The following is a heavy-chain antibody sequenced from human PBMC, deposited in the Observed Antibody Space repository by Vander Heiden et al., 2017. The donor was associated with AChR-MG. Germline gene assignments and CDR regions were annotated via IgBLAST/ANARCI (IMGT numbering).Heavy chain of an antibody. CDR1: GFTFSSYS. D-gene: IGHD5-18*01. V-gene: IGHV3-48*02. CDR2: INSSSSAI. CDR3: ARPDTASGYAFDI. J-gene: IGHJ3*02. Sequence: EVQLVESGGGLVQPGGSLSLSCAASGFTFSSYSMNWVRQAPRKGLEWVSYINSSSSAIYYADSVKGRFTISRDNAKNSLFLQMNSLRDEDTAVYYCARPDTASGYAFDIWGQGTMVTVSS.